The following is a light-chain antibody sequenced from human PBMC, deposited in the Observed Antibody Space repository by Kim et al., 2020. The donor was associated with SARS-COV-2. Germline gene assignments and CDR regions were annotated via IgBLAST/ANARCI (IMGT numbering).Light chain of an antibody. CDR2: LNSDGSH. Sequence: QLVLTQSPSASASLGASVKLTCTLSSGHSSYAIAWHQQQPEKGPRYLMKLNSDGSHSKGDGIPDRFSGSSSGAEHYLTISSLQSEDEADYYCQTWGTGIVVFGGGTQLTVL. J-gene: IGLJ2*01. CDR1: SGHSSYA. V-gene: IGLV4-69*01. CDR3: QTWGTGIVV.